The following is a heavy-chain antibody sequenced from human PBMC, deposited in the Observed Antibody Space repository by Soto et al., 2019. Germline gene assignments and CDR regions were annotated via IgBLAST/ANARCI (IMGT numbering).Heavy chain of an antibody. V-gene: IGHV4-30-2*01. Sequence: SETLSLTCTVSGGSIINDNYFWSWVRQPPGKGLEWIGYIYHSGTTYYNPSLNSRVTISVDGSSNQFSLRLTSVMAADTAGYYCAWVVPATRDFESWGPGILVTVSS. J-gene: IGHJ4*02. CDR1: GGSIINDNYF. CDR2: IYHSGTT. D-gene: IGHD2-15*01. CDR3: AWVVPATRDFES.